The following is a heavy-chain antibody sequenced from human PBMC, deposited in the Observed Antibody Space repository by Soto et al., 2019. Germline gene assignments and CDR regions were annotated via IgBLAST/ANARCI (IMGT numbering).Heavy chain of an antibody. CDR3: ARERTGTTSMDV. CDR1: GYTFTSYD. D-gene: IGHD1-1*01. CDR2: MNPNSGNT. J-gene: IGHJ6*02. Sequence: ASVQVSCKASGYTFTSYDINWVRQATGQGLEWMGWMNPNSGNTGYAQKFQGRVTMTRNTSISTAYMELSSLRSEDTAVYYCARERTGTTSMDVWGQGTTVTVSS. V-gene: IGHV1-8*01.